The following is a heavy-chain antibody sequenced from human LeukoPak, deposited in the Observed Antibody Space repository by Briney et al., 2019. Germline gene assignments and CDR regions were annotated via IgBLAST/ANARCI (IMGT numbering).Heavy chain of an antibody. CDR3: ARERRITMVRGVIITGWFDP. V-gene: IGHV4-34*01. D-gene: IGHD3-10*01. CDR2: INHSGST. Sequence: PSETLSLTCAVYGGSFSGYYWSWIRQPPGKGLEWIEEINHSGSTNYNPSLKSRVTISVDTSKNQFSLKLSSVTAADTAVYYCARERRITMVRGVIITGWFDPWGQGTLVTVSS. J-gene: IGHJ5*02. CDR1: GGSFSGYY.